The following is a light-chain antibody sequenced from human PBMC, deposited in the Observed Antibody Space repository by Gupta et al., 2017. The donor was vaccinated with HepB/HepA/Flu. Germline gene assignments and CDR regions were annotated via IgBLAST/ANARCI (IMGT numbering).Light chain of an antibody. CDR3: QSADATGSSYV. CDR2: KDS. CDR1: AWAKQY. J-gene: IGLJ1*01. Sequence: SYELTQPPSVSVSPGQPARFTCSGDAWAKQYAYWYQQKAGQAPVLVIYKDSERPSGIPERFSGSSSGTTLTLIISGVQAEDEADYYCQSADATGSSYVFGPGTKVTVL. V-gene: IGLV3-25*03.